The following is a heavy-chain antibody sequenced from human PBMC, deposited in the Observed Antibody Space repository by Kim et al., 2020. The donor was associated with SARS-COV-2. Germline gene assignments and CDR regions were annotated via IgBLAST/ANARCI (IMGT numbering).Heavy chain of an antibody. V-gene: IGHV3-23*01. CDR1: GFTFSTYS. CDR3: TKVLRDILTGYQGLFAY. D-gene: IGHD3-9*01. Sequence: GGSLRLSCGASGFTFSTYSMSWVRQAPGKGLEWVSIISSDGISTYYTDSVKGRFTISRDNSKNTLYLQMNSLRAEDTAVYYCTKVLRDILTGYQGLFAYWGPGPLVTVSS. J-gene: IGHJ4*02. CDR2: ISSDGIST.